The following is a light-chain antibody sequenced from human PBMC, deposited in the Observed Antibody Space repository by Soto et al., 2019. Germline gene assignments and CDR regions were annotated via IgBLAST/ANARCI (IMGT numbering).Light chain of an antibody. J-gene: IGKJ1*01. V-gene: IGKV3-15*01. CDR3: QQYNNWPRT. CDR1: QGISSN. CDR2: GAS. Sequence: EVVMTQSPATLSVSPGERATLPCRASQGISSNLAWYQQKPGQAPRLLIYGASTMATGVPVRFRGGGSGTEFTLTISSLQSEDFAVYYCQQYNNWPRTFGQGTKVEIK.